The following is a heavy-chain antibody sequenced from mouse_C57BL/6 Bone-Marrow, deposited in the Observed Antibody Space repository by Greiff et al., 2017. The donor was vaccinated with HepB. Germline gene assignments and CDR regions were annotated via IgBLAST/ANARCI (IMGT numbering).Heavy chain of an antibody. CDR1: GFTFSSYA. CDR3: ARDALNYYGSSYYFDY. V-gene: IGHV5-4*01. D-gene: IGHD1-1*01. J-gene: IGHJ2*01. Sequence: EVKLMESGGGLVKPGGSLKLSCAASGFTFSSYAMSWVRQTPEKRLEWVATISDGGSYTYYPDNVKGRFTISRDNAKNNLYLQMSHLKSEDTAMYYCARDALNYYGSSYYFDYWGQGTTLTVSS. CDR2: ISDGGSYT.